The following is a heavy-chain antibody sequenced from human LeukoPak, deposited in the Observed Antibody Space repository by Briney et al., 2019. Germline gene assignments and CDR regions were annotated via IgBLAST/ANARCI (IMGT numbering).Heavy chain of an antibody. J-gene: IGHJ6*03. Sequence: SETLSLTCTVSNDSISNNQFFWGWLGPTPGKGLELVVTIYYSGRTYHNPSRKSRVTTSVEPSKNQFFLRLRSVTAADTDLYYCARHWAGDYGDYPGDSGYYYYYYMDVWGKGTTVTVSS. CDR3: ARHWAGDYGDYPGDSGYYYYYYMDV. CDR2: IYYSGRT. D-gene: IGHD4-17*01. V-gene: IGHV4-39*01. CDR1: NDSISNNQFF.